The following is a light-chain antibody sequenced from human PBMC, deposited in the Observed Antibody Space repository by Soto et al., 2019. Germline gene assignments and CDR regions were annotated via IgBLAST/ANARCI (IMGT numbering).Light chain of an antibody. J-gene: IGLJ1*01. CDR2: HDD. V-gene: IGLV1-36*01. CDR3: AGWDDRLNGYV. CDR1: SSNIGNNP. Sequence: QSVLTQPPSVSEAPRQRVTISCSGSSSNIGNNPVNWYQQLPGKAPKLLIFHDDVLPSGVSDRFSASKSGTSASLAISGLQSEDEATYYCAGWDDRLNGYVFATGTKVT.